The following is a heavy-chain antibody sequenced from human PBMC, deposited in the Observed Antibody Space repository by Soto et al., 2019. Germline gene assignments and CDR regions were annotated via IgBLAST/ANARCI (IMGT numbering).Heavy chain of an antibody. D-gene: IGHD2-21*02. J-gene: IGHJ4*02. Sequence: EVQLVESGGGLVQPGGSLRLSCVASGFTFNYYWMHWVRQAPGKGLMWVSRLQTDGSRPDYADSVKGRFTISRDNAKNTLYLQMNNLRAEDTAVYYCARGGDPDYWGQGTLVTVSS. CDR3: ARGGDPDY. V-gene: IGHV3-74*01. CDR2: LQTDGSRP. CDR1: GFTFNYYW.